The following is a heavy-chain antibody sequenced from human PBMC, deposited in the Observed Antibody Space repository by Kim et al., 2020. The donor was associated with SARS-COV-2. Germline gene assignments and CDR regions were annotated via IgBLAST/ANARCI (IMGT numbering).Heavy chain of an antibody. D-gene: IGHD2-2*02. J-gene: IGHJ4*02. CDR2: ISGSGGNT. Sequence: GGSLRLSCAASGFAFSNYAMTWVRQAPGRGLEWVSSISGSGGNTLYADSVKGRFTISRDNSNNTLYLQTNSLRADDTAVYYCAKGRGSSTTSCYNYWGPGILVTVSS. V-gene: IGHV3-23*01. CDR1: GFAFSNYA. CDR3: AKGRGSSTTSCYNY.